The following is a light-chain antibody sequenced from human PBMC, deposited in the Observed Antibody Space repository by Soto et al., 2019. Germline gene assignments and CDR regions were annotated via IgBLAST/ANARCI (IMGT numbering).Light chain of an antibody. V-gene: IGLV1-51*01. CDR1: SSNIGNNY. CDR3: VTWDSSLSVPYV. J-gene: IGLJ1*01. CDR2: DNN. Sequence: QSVLTQPPSVSAAPGQKVTISCSGSSSNIGNNYVSWYQQLPGTAPKLLIYDNNKRPSGIPDRFSGSKSGTSATLGITGLQTGDEAEYYCVTWDSSLSVPYVFGTGTKLTVL.